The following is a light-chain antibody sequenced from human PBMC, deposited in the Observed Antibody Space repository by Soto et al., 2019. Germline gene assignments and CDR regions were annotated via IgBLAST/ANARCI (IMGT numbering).Light chain of an antibody. Sequence: EIVLTQSPGTLSLSSGERATLSCRASQSVSNNYLAWYQHKPGQAPRLLIYGASSRATGIPDRFSGSGSGTDFSLTIGRLEPEDFAVYFCQHYGTSPRTFGQGTKVDIK. CDR1: QSVSNNY. CDR2: GAS. CDR3: QHYGTSPRT. V-gene: IGKV3-20*01. J-gene: IGKJ1*01.